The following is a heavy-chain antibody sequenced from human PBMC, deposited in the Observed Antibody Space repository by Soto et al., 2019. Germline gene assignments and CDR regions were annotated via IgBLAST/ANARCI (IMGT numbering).Heavy chain of an antibody. D-gene: IGHD6-6*01. V-gene: IGHV3-30-3*01. CDR3: ARGPSVAARLSKYYYYGMDV. J-gene: IGHJ6*02. CDR1: GFTFSSYA. Sequence: GGSLRLSCAASGFTFSSYAMHWVRQAPGKGLEWVAVISYDGSNKYYADSVTGRFTISRDNSKNTLYLQMNSLRAEDTAVYNCARGPSVAARLSKYYYYGMDVWGQGTTVTVSS. CDR2: ISYDGSNK.